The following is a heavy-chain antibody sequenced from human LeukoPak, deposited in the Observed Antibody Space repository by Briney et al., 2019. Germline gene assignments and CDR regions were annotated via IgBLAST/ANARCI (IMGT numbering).Heavy chain of an antibody. V-gene: IGHV3-66*01. CDR2: IYSGGST. D-gene: IGHD3-9*01. Sequence: GGSLRLSCAATGFTVSSNFMSWVRQAPGKGLEWVSVIYSGGSTYYADSVKGRFTISRDNSKNTLYLQMNSLRVEDTAVYYCALGLVTDYWGQGTLVTVSS. CDR1: GFTVSSNF. J-gene: IGHJ4*02. CDR3: ALGLVTDY.